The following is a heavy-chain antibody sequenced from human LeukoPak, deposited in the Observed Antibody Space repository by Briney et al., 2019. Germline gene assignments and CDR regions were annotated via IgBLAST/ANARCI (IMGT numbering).Heavy chain of an antibody. V-gene: IGHV3-23*01. J-gene: IGHJ1*01. CDR3: AKTKSIYSSSWYAESEYFQH. CDR1: GFTFSSYG. CDR2: ISGSGGST. D-gene: IGHD6-13*01. Sequence: GGSLRLSCAASGFTFSSYGMSWVRQAPGKGLEWVSAISGSGGSTYYADSVKGRFTISRDNSKNTLYLQMNSLRAEDTAVYYCAKTKSIYSSSWYAESEYFQHWGQGTLVTVSS.